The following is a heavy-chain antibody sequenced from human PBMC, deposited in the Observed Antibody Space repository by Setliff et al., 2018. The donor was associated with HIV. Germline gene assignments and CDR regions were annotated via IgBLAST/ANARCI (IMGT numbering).Heavy chain of an antibody. CDR3: AREEYSSSWGTFDY. D-gene: IGHD6-6*01. V-gene: IGHV4-61*02. J-gene: IGHJ4*02. CDR1: GGSISSGSYF. Sequence: PSETLSLTCTVSGGSISSGSYFWNWIRQPAGKGLEWIGRIYTSGTTNFNPSLKSRVTISRDPSKNQFSLNLNSVTAADTAVYYCAREEYSSSWGTFDYWGQGTLVTVSS. CDR2: IYTSGTT.